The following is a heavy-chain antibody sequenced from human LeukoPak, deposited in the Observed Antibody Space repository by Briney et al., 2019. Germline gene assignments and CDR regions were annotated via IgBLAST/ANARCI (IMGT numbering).Heavy chain of an antibody. CDR2: ISGSGGST. V-gene: IGHV3-23*01. CDR1: GFTFSSYA. Sequence: SGGSLRLSCAASGFTFSSYAMSWVRQAPGKGLEWVSAISGSGGSTYYADSVKGRFTISRDNSKNTLYLQMNSLRAEDTAVYYCAKDLLHCSSTSCPQTTDYWGQGTLVTVSS. J-gene: IGHJ4*02. D-gene: IGHD2-2*01. CDR3: AKDLLHCSSTSCPQTTDY.